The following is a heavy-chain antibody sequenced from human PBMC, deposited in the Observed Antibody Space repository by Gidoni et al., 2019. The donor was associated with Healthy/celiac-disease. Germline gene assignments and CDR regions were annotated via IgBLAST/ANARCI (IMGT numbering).Heavy chain of an antibody. Sequence: QVQLVESGGGLVKPGGSLRLPCAASGFTFSDYYMRWIRQAPGKGLEWVSYISSSSSYTNYADSVKGRFTISRDNAKNSLYLQMNSLRAEDTAVYYCARSSAEYYYDSSGYSLFAFDIWGQGTMVTVSS. D-gene: IGHD3-22*01. CDR2: ISSSSSYT. CDR3: ARSSAEYYYDSSGYSLFAFDI. CDR1: GFTFSDYY. J-gene: IGHJ3*02. V-gene: IGHV3-11*05.